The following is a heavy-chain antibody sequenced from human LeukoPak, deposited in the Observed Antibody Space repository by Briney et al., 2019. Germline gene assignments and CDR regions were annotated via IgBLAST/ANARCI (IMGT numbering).Heavy chain of an antibody. CDR3: VRDDDYYSVDY. Sequence: GGSLRLSCAASGFTFSSHWMHWVRHARGKGLVCVARTKSDGTYSDYGGAVRGRFTISRDNAKDTLYLQMNSLRTEDTAIYYCVRDDDYYSVDYWGQGTLVTVSS. CDR2: TKSDGTYS. J-gene: IGHJ4*02. D-gene: IGHD4/OR15-4a*01. V-gene: IGHV3-74*01. CDR1: GFTFSSHW.